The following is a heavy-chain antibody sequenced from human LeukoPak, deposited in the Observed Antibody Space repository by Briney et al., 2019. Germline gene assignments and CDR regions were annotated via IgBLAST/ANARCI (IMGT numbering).Heavy chain of an antibody. Sequence: SQTLSLTCTVSGGSISRAGYFWSWIRQHPGKGLELIGYVYYSGSTYYNPSLKSRVSISIDTSKNQFSLKLNSVTAADTAVYYCAREFADSNWFDPWGQGTLVTVSS. CDR1: GGSISRAGYF. V-gene: IGHV4-31*03. CDR3: AREFADSNWFDP. J-gene: IGHJ5*02. D-gene: IGHD3-16*01. CDR2: VYYSGST.